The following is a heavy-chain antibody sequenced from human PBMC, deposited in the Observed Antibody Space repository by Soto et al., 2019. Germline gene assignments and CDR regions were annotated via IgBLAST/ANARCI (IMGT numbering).Heavy chain of an antibody. D-gene: IGHD3-9*01. CDR3: ATTYYDILTGYYGPDY. CDR2: INHSGST. Sequence: PSATLSLTCAVYGGSFSGYYWSWIRQPPGKGPEWIGEINHSGSTNYNPSLKSRVTISVDTSKNQFSLKLSSVTAADTAVYYCATTYYDILTGYYGPDYWGQGTLVTVSS. J-gene: IGHJ4*02. CDR1: GGSFSGYY. V-gene: IGHV4-34*01.